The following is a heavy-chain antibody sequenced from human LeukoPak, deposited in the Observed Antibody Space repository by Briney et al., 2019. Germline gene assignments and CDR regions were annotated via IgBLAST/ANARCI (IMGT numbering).Heavy chain of an antibody. CDR1: GFTFSENW. CDR2: IDEFGGAT. D-gene: IGHD3-10*01. V-gene: IGHV3-74*01. J-gene: IGHJ1*01. Sequence: PGGSLRLSCVASGFTFSENWMHWVRQAPGQGLVWVSRIDEFGGATFYADSVKGRFTISRDDATNTVYLQMNSLRADDTAIYFCTRDLVLGSGSYGHWGQGTLVTVSA. CDR3: TRDLVLGSGSYGH.